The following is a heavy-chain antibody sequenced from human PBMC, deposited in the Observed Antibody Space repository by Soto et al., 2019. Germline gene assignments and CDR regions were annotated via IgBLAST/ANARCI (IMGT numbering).Heavy chain of an antibody. Sequence: SETLSLTCTVSGDSVTSVSDYWSWIRQLPGKGLEWLGYIYYSGSADYNPSLVIRVTISIDTSKTQFSLKLPSVTAADTAAYYCPGGVGFGDDYSHMDLCGQGTTVTVS. CDR2: IYYSGSA. CDR3: PGGVGFGDDYSHMDL. J-gene: IGHJ6*02. D-gene: IGHD3-16*01. CDR1: GDSVTSVSDY. V-gene: IGHV4-61*01.